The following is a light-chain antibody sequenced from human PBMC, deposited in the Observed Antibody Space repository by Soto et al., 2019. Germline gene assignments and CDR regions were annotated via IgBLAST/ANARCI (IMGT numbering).Light chain of an antibody. CDR2: DAV. V-gene: IGKV3-11*01. CDR1: QSVHNF. Sequence: EILLTQSPGTLSLSPGERATLTCRASQSVHNFLAWYQQKPGHPPRSLIIDAVYSATGITARFSGSGSGTDFTLTITSREHEDFAVYYCQQRGSWPATFGPGTKVDI. CDR3: QQRGSWPAT. J-gene: IGKJ3*01.